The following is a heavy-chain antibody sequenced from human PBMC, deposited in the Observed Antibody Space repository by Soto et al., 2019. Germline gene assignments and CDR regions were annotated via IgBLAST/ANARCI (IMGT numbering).Heavy chain of an antibody. V-gene: IGHV3-21*01. D-gene: IGHD6-13*01. CDR2: ISSFSNYM. CDR3: AIAGGYSRTTPHQTAYDMDV. CDR1: GFTFNSYS. Sequence: GGSLRLSCAVSGFTFNSYSMNWVRQAEGEGLERVTSISSFSNYMYYTDSVKGRFTISRDNARNSLYLQMNSLRAEDTAVYYCAIAGGYSRTTPHQTAYDMDVWGQGTTVTVSS. J-gene: IGHJ6*02.